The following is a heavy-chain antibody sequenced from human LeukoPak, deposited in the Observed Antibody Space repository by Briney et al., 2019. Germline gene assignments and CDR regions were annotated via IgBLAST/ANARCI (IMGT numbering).Heavy chain of an antibody. CDR3: ARDRDGGFAFDI. Sequence: PGGSLRLSCAASGFSFSNYVMHWVGQAPGKGLEYVSAIMPNGETRGYANSMKGRFTISRDNSKNTLYLQMGSLRAEDMAIYYCARDRDGGFAFDIWGQGTLVTVSS. CDR1: GFSFSNYV. J-gene: IGHJ3*02. V-gene: IGHV3-64*01. CDR2: IMPNGETR. D-gene: IGHD2-15*01.